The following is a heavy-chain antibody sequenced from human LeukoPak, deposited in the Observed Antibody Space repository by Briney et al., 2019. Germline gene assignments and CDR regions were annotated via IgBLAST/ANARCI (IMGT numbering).Heavy chain of an antibody. Sequence: PSETLSLTCTVSGGSISSYYWSWVRQPPGKGLEWVGYIYYSGSTNYNPSLKSRVTISGDTSKNQFSLKMSSVTAEDTAVYYCAREVGGGGGNSYYYYMDVWGKGTTVTVSS. V-gene: IGHV4-59*12. D-gene: IGHD4-23*01. J-gene: IGHJ6*03. CDR2: IYYSGST. CDR1: GGSISSYY. CDR3: AREVGGGGGNSYYYYMDV.